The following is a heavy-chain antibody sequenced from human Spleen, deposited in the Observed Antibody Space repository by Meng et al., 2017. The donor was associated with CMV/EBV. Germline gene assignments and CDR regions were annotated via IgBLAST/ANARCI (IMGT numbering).Heavy chain of an antibody. V-gene: IGHV4-30-4*08. D-gene: IGHD2-8*01. CDR1: GGSISSADYY. Sequence: CTGSGGSISSADYYWSWIHQPPGKGLEWMGYVHHSGRTSYNPSLKSRVIISVDTSKSQFSLELSSVTAADTAVYYCARERMVVNWFAPWGQGTLVTVSS. J-gene: IGHJ5*02. CDR3: ARERMVVNWFAP. CDR2: VHHSGRT.